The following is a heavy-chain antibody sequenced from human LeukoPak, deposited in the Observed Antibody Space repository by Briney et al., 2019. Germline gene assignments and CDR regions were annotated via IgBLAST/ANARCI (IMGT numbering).Heavy chain of an antibody. Sequence: SETLSLTCTVSGGSISTYYWSWIRQAPGKGLEWIGYIYYGGSSNPNPSLKSRVTMSLDTSKNQFSLKLSSVTAADTAVYYCAKDHNDFWSGYYNWFDPWGQGTLVTVSS. J-gene: IGHJ5*02. V-gene: IGHV4-59*01. D-gene: IGHD3-3*01. CDR1: GGSISTYY. CDR3: AKDHNDFWSGYYNWFDP. CDR2: IYYGGSS.